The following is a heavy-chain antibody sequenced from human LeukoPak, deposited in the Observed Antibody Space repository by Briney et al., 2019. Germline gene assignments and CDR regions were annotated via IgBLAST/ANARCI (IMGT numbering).Heavy chain of an antibody. CDR1: VFTVSSNY. CDR3: AREAGGNFYFDY. Sequence: GGSLRLSCAASVFTVSSNYMSWVRQAPGKGLEWVSVIYSGGSTYYADSVKGRFTISRDNSKNTLYLQMNSLRAEDTAVYYCAREAGGNFYFDYWGQGTLVTVSS. CDR2: IYSGGST. D-gene: IGHD4-23*01. V-gene: IGHV3-53*01. J-gene: IGHJ4*02.